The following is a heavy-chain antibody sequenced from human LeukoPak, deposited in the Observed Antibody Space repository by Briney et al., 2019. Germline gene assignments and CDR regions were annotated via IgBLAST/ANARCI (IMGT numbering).Heavy chain of an antibody. CDR1: GYTFTDYY. CDR2: VDPEDGKT. CDR3: ATDYGPYYFNY. Sequence: GASVNVSCKASGYTFTDYYIHWVQQAPGKGLEWMGRVDPEDGKTIYADKFQGRVTITADTFTDTAYMELSSLRSEDTAVYYCATDYGPYYFNYWGQGTLVTVSS. V-gene: IGHV1-69-2*01. J-gene: IGHJ4*02. D-gene: IGHD4-17*01.